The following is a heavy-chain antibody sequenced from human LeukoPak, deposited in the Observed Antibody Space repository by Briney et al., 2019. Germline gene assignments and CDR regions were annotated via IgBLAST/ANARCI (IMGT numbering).Heavy chain of an antibody. Sequence: GGSLRLSCTASGFTFSSYGIHWVRHAPGKGLEWVARISYDGSNKYYADSVKGRFTISRDNSKNTLYLQMNSLRAEDTAVYYCAKDYLRYFDWLLPTDYWGQGTLVTVSS. J-gene: IGHJ4*02. V-gene: IGHV3-30*18. CDR1: GFTFSSYG. D-gene: IGHD3-9*01. CDR3: AKDYLRYFDWLLPTDY. CDR2: ISYDGSNK.